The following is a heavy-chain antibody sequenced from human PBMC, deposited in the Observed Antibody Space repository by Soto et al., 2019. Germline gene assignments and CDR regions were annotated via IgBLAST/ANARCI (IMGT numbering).Heavy chain of an antibody. CDR3: AADSGDDSTGYGADY. D-gene: IGHD3-22*01. J-gene: IGHJ4*02. V-gene: IGHV1-58*02. CDR2: VVVGSGST. CDR1: GSTFTSSA. Sequence: QMQLVQSGPEVKKPGTSVKVSCKASGSTFTSSAIQWVRQARGQRLEWIGWVVVGSGSTNYAPKFQERVTITRDMATRPSYMELSNLRSEDPALYYCAADSGDDSTGYGADYWGQGTLVTVSS.